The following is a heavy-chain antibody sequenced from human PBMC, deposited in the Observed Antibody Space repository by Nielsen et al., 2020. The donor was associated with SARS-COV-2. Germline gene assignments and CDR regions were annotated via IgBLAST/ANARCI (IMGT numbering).Heavy chain of an antibody. CDR3: ARGGKQLVVLDY. D-gene: IGHD6-13*01. V-gene: IGHV3-30*04. J-gene: IGHJ4*02. CDR2: ISYDGSNK. Sequence: VRQAPGKGLEWVAVISYDGSNKYYADSVKGRFTISRDNSKNTLYLQMNSLRAEDTAVYYCARGGKQLVVLDYWGQGTLVTVSS.